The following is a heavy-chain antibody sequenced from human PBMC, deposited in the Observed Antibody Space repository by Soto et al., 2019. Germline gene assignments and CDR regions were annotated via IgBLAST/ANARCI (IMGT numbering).Heavy chain of an antibody. CDR2: IYYSGST. Sequence: SETLSLTCTVSWGSISSGGYYWDWIRQHPGKGLEWIGYIYYSGSTYYNPSLKSRLTISVDTSKNQFSLKLTSVTAADTALYYCASDNLGTRSGGGMDVWGQGTTVTVSS. CDR1: WGSISSGGYY. J-gene: IGHJ6*02. CDR3: ASDNLGTRSGGGMDV. D-gene: IGHD7-27*01. V-gene: IGHV4-31*03.